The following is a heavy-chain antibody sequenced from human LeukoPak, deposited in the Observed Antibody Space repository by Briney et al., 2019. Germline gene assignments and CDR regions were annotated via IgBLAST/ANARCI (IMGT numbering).Heavy chain of an antibody. D-gene: IGHD3-3*01. Sequence: ASVKVSCKASGYTFTDYYMHWVRQAPGQGPEWMGWINPNSGDTNYAQKFQGRVTMTRDTSISTAYMELSRLRSDDTAVFYCARDGGLDYWGQGTLVTVSS. V-gene: IGHV1-2*02. CDR1: GYTFTDYY. J-gene: IGHJ4*02. CDR2: INPNSGDT. CDR3: ARDGGLDY.